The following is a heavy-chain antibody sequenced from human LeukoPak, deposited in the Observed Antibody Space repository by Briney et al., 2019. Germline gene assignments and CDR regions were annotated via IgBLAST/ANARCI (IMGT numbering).Heavy chain of an antibody. CDR2: IYYSGST. J-gene: IGHJ4*02. V-gene: IGHV4-39*07. CDR1: GGSISSSSYY. Sequence: PSETLSLTCTVSGGSISSSSYYWGWIRQPPGKGLEWIGSIYYSGSTYYNPSLKSRVTISVDTSKNQFSLKLSSVTAADTAVYYCARAGRGSSGWHYFFDYWGQGTLVTVSS. CDR3: ARAGRGSSGWHYFFDY. D-gene: IGHD6-19*01.